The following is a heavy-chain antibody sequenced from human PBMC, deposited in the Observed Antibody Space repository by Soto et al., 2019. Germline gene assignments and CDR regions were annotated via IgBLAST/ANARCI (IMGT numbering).Heavy chain of an antibody. CDR1: GYTFTSYA. CDR3: ARRPVLRYFNWLLSPDDAFDI. Sequence: QVQLMQSGAEVKKPGASVKVSCKASGYTFTSYAMHWMRQAPGQRLEWMGWINAGNGNTKYSQKFQGRVTITRDTSASSAYMELSSLRSEDTAVYYCARRPVLRYFNWLLSPDDAFDIWGQGTIVTVSS. J-gene: IGHJ3*02. CDR2: INAGNGNT. D-gene: IGHD3-9*01. V-gene: IGHV1-3*01.